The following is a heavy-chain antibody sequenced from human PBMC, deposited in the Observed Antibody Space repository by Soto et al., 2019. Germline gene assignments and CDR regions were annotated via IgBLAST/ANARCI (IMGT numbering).Heavy chain of an antibody. Sequence: SETLSLTCTVSGGSISSSSYYWGWIRQPPGKGLEWIGSIYYSGNTYYNPSLKSRVTISVDTAKNQFSLKLSSVPAADTAAYYCARGYYDSGGYDYWGQGTLVTVSS. D-gene: IGHD3-22*01. CDR3: ARGYYDSGGYDY. CDR1: GGSISSSSYY. V-gene: IGHV4-39*01. J-gene: IGHJ4*02. CDR2: IYYSGNT.